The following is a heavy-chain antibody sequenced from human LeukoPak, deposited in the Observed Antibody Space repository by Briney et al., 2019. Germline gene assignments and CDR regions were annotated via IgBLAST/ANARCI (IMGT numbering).Heavy chain of an antibody. V-gene: IGHV4-59*08. CDR3: AGLRGSYYGVDY. J-gene: IGHJ4*02. CDR2: IYYSGST. Sequence: SETLSLTCTVSGGSIGGYYWSWIRQPPGKGLECIGYIYYSGSTNYNPSLKSRVTISVDTSRNQFSLKLSSVTAADTAVYYCAGLRGSYYGVDYWGQGTLVTVSS. CDR1: GGSIGGYY. D-gene: IGHD1-26*01.